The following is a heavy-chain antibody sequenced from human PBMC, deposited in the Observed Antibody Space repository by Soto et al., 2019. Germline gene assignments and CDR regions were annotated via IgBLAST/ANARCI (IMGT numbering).Heavy chain of an antibody. J-gene: IGHJ3*02. CDR1: GGSISSGGYY. CDR3: ARDHRVSYYYDSSGYYFDAFDI. V-gene: IGHV4-31*03. Sequence: QVQLQESGPGLVKPSQTLSLTCTVSGGSISSGGYYWSWIRQHPGKGLEWIGYIYYSGSTYYNPSLKSRVTISVDTSKNQFSLKLSSVTAADTAVYYCARDHRVSYYYDSSGYYFDAFDIWGQGTMVTVSS. D-gene: IGHD3-22*01. CDR2: IYYSGST.